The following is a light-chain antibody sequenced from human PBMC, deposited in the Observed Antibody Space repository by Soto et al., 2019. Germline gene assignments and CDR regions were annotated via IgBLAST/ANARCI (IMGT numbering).Light chain of an antibody. CDR2: NVI. Sequence: QAALGQPRSVCGSPGQAVTISCTGTSSDVGGYNFVSWYQHHPGKAPKLIIYNVIQRPSGVPDRFSASKSDNTASLTISGLQAEDEADYYCCSYAGSYNYVFGTGTKVTVL. CDR3: CSYAGSYNYV. J-gene: IGLJ1*01. V-gene: IGLV2-11*01. CDR1: SSDVGGYNF.